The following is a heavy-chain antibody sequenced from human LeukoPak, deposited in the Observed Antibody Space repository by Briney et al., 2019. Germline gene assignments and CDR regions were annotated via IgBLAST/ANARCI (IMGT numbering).Heavy chain of an antibody. D-gene: IGHD6-19*01. CDR2: ISVGGSDE. J-gene: IGHJ5*02. CDR3: ARDVGFNNGWPA. Sequence: GGSLRLSCVASGFSFNTYEMNWVRQAPGKGLERISYISVGGSDEDYADSVKGRFSVSRDNAKNSLFLQMNSLRVGDTAVYYCARDVGFNNGWPAWGQGTLVTVSS. CDR1: GFSFNTYE. V-gene: IGHV3-48*03.